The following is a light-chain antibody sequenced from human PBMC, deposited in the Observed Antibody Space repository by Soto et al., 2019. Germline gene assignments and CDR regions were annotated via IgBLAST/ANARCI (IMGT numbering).Light chain of an antibody. J-gene: IGKJ3*01. Sequence: EIVLTPSPGTLSLSPGERATLPCRASQSVSSSYLAWYQQKPGQAPRLLIYGASSRATGIPDRFSGSGYGTDFPLTISRLEPEDFAVYYCQQYGSSPQVTFGPGTKVDIK. V-gene: IGKV3-20*01. CDR2: GAS. CDR1: QSVSSSY. CDR3: QQYGSSPQVT.